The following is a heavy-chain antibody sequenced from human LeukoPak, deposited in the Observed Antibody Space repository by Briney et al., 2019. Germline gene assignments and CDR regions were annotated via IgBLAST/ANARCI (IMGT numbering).Heavy chain of an antibody. J-gene: IGHJ4*02. V-gene: IGHV4-38-2*02. D-gene: IGHD5-18*01. Sequence: SETLSLTCTVSGFSISSGHYWGWVRQPPGAGLEWIGSVYQSGTTYYNPSLKSRVTTSVDMSKNQFSLRLRPVTAADTAVYYCARIFIRNGYSSYFDCWGQGTLSPSPQ. CDR3: ARIFIRNGYSSYFDC. CDR2: VYQSGTT. CDR1: GFSISSGHY.